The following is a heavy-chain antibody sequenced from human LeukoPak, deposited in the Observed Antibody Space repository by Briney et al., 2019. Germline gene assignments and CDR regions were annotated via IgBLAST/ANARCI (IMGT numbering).Heavy chain of an antibody. CDR2: INPNSGGT. J-gene: IGHJ5*02. D-gene: IGHD2-15*01. Sequence: ASVKVSCKASGYTFTGYYMHWVRQAPGQGLVWMGWINPNSGGTNYAQKFQGRVTMTRDTSISTAYMELSRLRSDDTAVYYCARAPLWGYCSGGSCYSLYHWFDPWGQGTLVTVSS. CDR1: GYTFTGYY. CDR3: ARAPLWGYCSGGSCYSLYHWFDP. V-gene: IGHV1-2*02.